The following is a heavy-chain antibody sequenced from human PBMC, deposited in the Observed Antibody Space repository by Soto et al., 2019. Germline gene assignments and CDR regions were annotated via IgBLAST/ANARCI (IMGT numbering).Heavy chain of an antibody. CDR1: GFTFDDYA. CDR3: AKGQLWFGELSGRQYYFDY. J-gene: IGHJ4*02. CDR2: ISWNSGSI. D-gene: IGHD3-10*01. Sequence: GGSLRLSCAASGFTFDDYAMHWVRQAPGKGLEWVSGISWNSGSIGYADSVKGRFTISRDNAKNSLYLQMNSLRAEDTALYYCAKGQLWFGELSGRQYYFDYWGQGTLVTVSS. V-gene: IGHV3-9*01.